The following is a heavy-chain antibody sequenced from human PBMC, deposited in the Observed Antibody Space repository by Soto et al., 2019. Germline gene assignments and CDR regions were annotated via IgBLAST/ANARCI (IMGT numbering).Heavy chain of an antibody. CDR3: ARGYCGASSCEEY. D-gene: IGHD2-21*01. CDR1: GGSFSGYH. V-gene: IGHV4-34*02. CDR2: INPSGTA. J-gene: IGHJ4*02. Sequence: QVQLQQWGAGLLKPSETLSLSCAVYGGSFSGYHWTWIRQFPGKGLEWIGEINPSGTAFYNPSLESRVTISVDTSKKQFSLKLSSVTAADTAVYYCARGYCGASSCEEYWGQGTLVTVSS.